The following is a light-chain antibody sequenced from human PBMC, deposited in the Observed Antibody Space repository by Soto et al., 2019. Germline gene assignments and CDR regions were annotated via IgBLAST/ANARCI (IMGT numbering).Light chain of an antibody. Sequence: EIVMTQSPATLSVSPGERATLSCRSSQSVITNLAWHQQKPGQAPRLLIYGASSRATGIPDRFSASGSGTDFTLTISRLESEDSAVYYCQHYGSSPGLTCGGGTKGDI. CDR3: QHYGSSPGLT. V-gene: IGKV3-20*01. J-gene: IGKJ4*01. CDR1: QSVITN. CDR2: GAS.